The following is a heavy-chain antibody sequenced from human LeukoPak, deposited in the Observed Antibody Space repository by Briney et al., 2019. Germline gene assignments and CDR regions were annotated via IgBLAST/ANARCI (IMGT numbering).Heavy chain of an antibody. D-gene: IGHD3-10*01. J-gene: IGHJ6*03. Sequence: GGSLRLSCAASGFTFDDYGMSWVRQAPGKGLEWVSYISGSGSAIYYADSVKGRFTISRDNAKNSLYLQMNSLRAEDTAVYYCARDGYHYYGSGTYFGYYYMDVWGKGTTVTISS. CDR2: ISGSGSAI. CDR1: GFTFDDYG. V-gene: IGHV3-48*03. CDR3: ARDGYHYYGSGTYFGYYYMDV.